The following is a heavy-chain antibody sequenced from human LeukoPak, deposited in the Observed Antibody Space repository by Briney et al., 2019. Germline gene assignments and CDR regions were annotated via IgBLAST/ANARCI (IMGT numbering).Heavy chain of an antibody. D-gene: IGHD3-22*01. CDR1: GYTFSSYG. Sequence: ASVKVSCKASGYTFSSYGFSWVRQAPGQGLEWMGWISAYNGNTNYARKLQGRVTMTTDTSTSTAYMELRSLRSDDTAVYYCARVGYYTNNGSLHFDYWGQGTRVTVSS. CDR3: ARVGYYTNNGSLHFDY. J-gene: IGHJ4*02. V-gene: IGHV1-18*01. CDR2: ISAYNGNT.